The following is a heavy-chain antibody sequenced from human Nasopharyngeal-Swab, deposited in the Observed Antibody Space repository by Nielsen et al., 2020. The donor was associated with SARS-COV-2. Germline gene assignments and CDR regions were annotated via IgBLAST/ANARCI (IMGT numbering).Heavy chain of an antibody. CDR1: GGSINSNY. V-gene: IGHV4-59*01. CDR3: ARSVSDYTNNDRFDYFDP. Sequence: SETLSLTCTVSGGSINSNYWTRIRQSPGKGLEWIGYIYYTGSTNSNPSLKTRVSISVDTSRNQFSLRLSSVTAADTAVYYCARSVSDYTNNDRFDYFDPWGQGSLVTVSS. J-gene: IGHJ5*02. D-gene: IGHD4-11*01. CDR2: IYYTGST.